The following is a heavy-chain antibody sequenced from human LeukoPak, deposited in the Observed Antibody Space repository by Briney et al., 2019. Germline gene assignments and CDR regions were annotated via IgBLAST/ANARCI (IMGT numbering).Heavy chain of an antibody. CDR1: GFTFSSFS. CDR2: ISSSSSTI. Sequence: GGSLRLSCAASGFTFSSFSMTWVRQAPGKGLEWVSYISSSSSTIYYADSLKGRFTISRDNAKNSLFLQMNSLRAEDTAVYYCARSRSGGSLNWFDPWGQGTLVTVSS. V-gene: IGHV3-48*01. D-gene: IGHD2-15*01. J-gene: IGHJ5*02. CDR3: ARSRSGGSLNWFDP.